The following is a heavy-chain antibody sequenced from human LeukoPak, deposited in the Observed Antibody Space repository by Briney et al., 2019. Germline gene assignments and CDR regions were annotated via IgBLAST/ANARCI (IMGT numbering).Heavy chain of an antibody. V-gene: IGHV3-23*01. J-gene: IGHJ1*01. CDR1: GFTFSTYA. Sequence: GGSLRLSCAASGFTFSTYAMSWVRQAPGKGLEWVSVISGSGGSTYYGDSVKGRFTISRDNSKNTLYLQMNSLRAEDTAVYYCARDARPHYYDSSGYLGYFQHWGQGTLVTVPS. CDR3: ARDARPHYYDSSGYLGYFQH. D-gene: IGHD3-22*01. CDR2: ISGSGGST.